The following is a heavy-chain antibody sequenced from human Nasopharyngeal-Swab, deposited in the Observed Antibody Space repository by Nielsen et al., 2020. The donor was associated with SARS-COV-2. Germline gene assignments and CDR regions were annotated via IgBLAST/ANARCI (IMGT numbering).Heavy chain of an antibody. Sequence: SLKISCAASGFTFDDYAMHWVRQAPGKGLEWVSGISLNSGSIGYADSVKSRFTISRDNAKNSLYLQMNSLRAEDTALYYCAKVRPPYSSSWADYFDYWGQGTLVTVSS. V-gene: IGHV3-9*01. J-gene: IGHJ4*02. CDR3: AKVRPPYSSSWADYFDY. CDR1: GFTFDDYA. D-gene: IGHD6-13*01. CDR2: ISLNSGSI.